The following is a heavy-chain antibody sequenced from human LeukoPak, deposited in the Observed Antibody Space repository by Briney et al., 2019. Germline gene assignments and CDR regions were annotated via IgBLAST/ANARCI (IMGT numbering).Heavy chain of an antibody. CDR1: GFTFSSYW. V-gene: IGHV3-7*01. CDR3: ASRNLYYYDSSGYFY. Sequence: GGSLRFSCAASGFTFSSYWMSWVRQAPGKGLEWVANIKQDGSEKYYVDSVKGRFTISRDNAKNSLYLQMNSLRAEDTAVYYCASRNLYYYDSSGYFYWGQGTLVTVSS. CDR2: IKQDGSEK. D-gene: IGHD3-22*01. J-gene: IGHJ4*02.